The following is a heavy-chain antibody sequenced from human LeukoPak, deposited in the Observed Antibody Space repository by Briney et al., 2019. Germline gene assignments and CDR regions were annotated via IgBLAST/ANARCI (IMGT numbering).Heavy chain of an antibody. CDR3: ARDRISTGIAAN. CDR1: GYTFTGYY. V-gene: IGHV1-2*02. J-gene: IGHJ4*02. Sequence: ASVTVSCKASGYTFTGYYMHWVRQAPGQGLEWMGWINPNSGGTNYAQKFQGRVTMTRDTSISTAYMELSRLRSDDTAVYYCARDRISTGIAANWGQGTLVTVSS. D-gene: IGHD6-25*01. CDR2: INPNSGGT.